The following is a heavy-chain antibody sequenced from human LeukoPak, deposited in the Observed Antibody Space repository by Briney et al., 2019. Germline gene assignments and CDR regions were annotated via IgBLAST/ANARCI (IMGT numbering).Heavy chain of an antibody. CDR2: ISGSGGRT. CDR3: AKDRTTLGVITGYGMDV. CDR1: GFTFSSYA. J-gene: IGHJ6*02. V-gene: IGHV3-23*01. D-gene: IGHD3-3*01. Sequence: GGSLRLSCAASGFTFSSYAMSWVRQAPGTGLEWVSGISGSGGRTFNADSVKGRFTITRDNSKNTLYLQMNSLRAEDTAVYYCAKDRTTLGVITGYGMDVWGQGTTVTVSS.